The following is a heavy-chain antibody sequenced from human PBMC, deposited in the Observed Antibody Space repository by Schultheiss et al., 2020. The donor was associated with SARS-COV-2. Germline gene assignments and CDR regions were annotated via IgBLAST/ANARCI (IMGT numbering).Heavy chain of an antibody. CDR1: GFPFTSYG. V-gene: IGHV3-30*19. D-gene: IGHD3-10*01. Sequence: GGSLRLSCAASGFPFTSYGMHWVRQAPGKGPEWVAVISDDGTIKYYADSVRGRFTISRDNSKSTLHLQMNTIGLEDTAVYYCARDGTGSYSLDYWGQGTLVTVSS. CDR3: ARDGTGSYSLDY. CDR2: ISDDGTIK. J-gene: IGHJ4*02.